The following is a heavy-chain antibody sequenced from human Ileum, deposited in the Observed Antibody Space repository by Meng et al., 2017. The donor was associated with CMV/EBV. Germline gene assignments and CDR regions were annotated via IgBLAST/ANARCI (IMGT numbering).Heavy chain of an antibody. Sequence: GGSLRLSCAASGFTFSSYWMHWVRQAPGKGLVWVSRIVSGGGDPRYADSMEGRFTISRDNAKNILYLQINSLRAEDTAMYYCARETSVGFDYWGQGTLVTVS. CDR1: GFTFSSYW. V-gene: IGHV3-74*01. J-gene: IGHJ4*02. D-gene: IGHD4-11*01. CDR2: IVSGGGDP. CDR3: ARETSVGFDY.